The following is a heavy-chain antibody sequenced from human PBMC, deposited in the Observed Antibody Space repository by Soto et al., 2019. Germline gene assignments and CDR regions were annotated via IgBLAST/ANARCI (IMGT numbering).Heavy chain of an antibody. J-gene: IGHJ6*02. CDR3: ARDAIAVAAAMDV. CDR1: GFTFSSYS. V-gene: IGHV3-21*01. CDR2: ISSSSSYI. Sequence: PGGSLRLSCAASGFTFSSYSMNWVRQAPGKGLEWVSSISSSSSYIYYADSVKGRFTISRDNAKNPLYLQMNSLRAEDTAVYYCARDAIAVAAAMDVWGQGTTVTVSS. D-gene: IGHD6-19*01.